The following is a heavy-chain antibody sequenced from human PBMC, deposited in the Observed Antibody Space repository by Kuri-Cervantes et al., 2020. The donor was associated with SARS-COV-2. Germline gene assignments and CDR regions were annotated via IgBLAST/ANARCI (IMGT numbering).Heavy chain of an antibody. D-gene: IGHD4-11*01. V-gene: IGHV4-34*01. CDR2: INHSGST. CDR1: GRPFSGYY. Sequence: SQTLSLTCAVSGRPFSGYYWSWIRQPPGKGLEWIGEINHSGSTNYNPSLKSRVTISVDTSNNQFSLKRSSVTAADTAVYFCARVRTVTPHYYSYYCMDVWGKGPTVTVSS. CDR3: ARVRTVTPHYYSYYCMDV. J-gene: IGHJ6*03.